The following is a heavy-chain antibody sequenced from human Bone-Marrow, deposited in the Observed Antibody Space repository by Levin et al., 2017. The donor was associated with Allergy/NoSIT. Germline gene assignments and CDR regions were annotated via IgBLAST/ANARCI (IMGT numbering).Heavy chain of an antibody. D-gene: IGHD3-10*01. Sequence: ESGPTLVKPTQTLTLTCTFSGFSLSSYGVGVGWIRQSPGKALEWLALIYWDDDKRYSPSLKTRLTIRKATSKNQVVLTLSNMVPVDTAAYYCAHYMVDEDGSENPQATVWGPGTAVTVSS. CDR3: AHYMVDEDGSENPQATV. V-gene: IGHV2-5*02. CDR1: GFSLSSYGVG. CDR2: IYWDDDK. J-gene: IGHJ6*02.